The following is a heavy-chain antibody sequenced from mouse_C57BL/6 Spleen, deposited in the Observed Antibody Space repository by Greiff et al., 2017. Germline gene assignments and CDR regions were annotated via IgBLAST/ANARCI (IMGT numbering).Heavy chain of an antibody. CDR3: ARSVICYDYHNAMDY. CDR2: INPSTGGT. V-gene: IGHV1-42*01. CDR1: GYSFTGYY. D-gene: IGHD2-4*01. J-gene: IGHJ4*01. Sequence: SGPELVKPGASVKISCKASGYSFTGYYMNWVKQSPEKSLEWIGEINPSTGGTTYNQKFKAKATLTVDKSSSTAYMQLKSLTSEDSAVYYCARSVICYDYHNAMDYWGQGTSVTVSS.